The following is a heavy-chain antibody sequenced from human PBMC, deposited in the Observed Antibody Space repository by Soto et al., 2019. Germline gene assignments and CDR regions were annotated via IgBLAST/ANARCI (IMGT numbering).Heavy chain of an antibody. D-gene: IGHD6-19*01. Sequence: QVQLQESGPGLVKPSETLSLTCTVSGGSISSYYWSWIRQPPGKGLEWIGYIYYSGSTNYNPSLKSRVTISVDTSKNQFSLKLSSVTAADTAVYYCARDQPRGYYYYGMDVWGQGTTVTVSS. CDR1: GGSISSYY. CDR3: ARDQPRGYYYYGMDV. V-gene: IGHV4-59*01. J-gene: IGHJ6*02. CDR2: IYYSGST.